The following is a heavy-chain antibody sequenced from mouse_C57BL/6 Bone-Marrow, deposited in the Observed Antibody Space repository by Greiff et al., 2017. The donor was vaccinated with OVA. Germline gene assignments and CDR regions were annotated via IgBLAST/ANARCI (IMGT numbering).Heavy chain of an antibody. Sequence: EVQLQQSGPELVKPGASVKMSCKASGYTFTDYNMHWVKQSHGKRLEWIGYINPNNGGTSYNQKFKGKATLTVNKSSSTAYMELRSLTSEDSAVYYCAVFYYGYDGYFDYWGQGTTLTVSS. CDR3: AVFYYGYDGYFDY. CDR1: GYTFTDYN. D-gene: IGHD2-2*01. CDR2: INPNNGGT. J-gene: IGHJ2*01. V-gene: IGHV1-22*01.